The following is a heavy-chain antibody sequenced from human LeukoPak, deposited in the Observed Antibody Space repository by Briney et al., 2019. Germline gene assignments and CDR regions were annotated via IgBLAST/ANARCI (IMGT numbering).Heavy chain of an antibody. J-gene: IGHJ4*02. CDR2: INQGGSET. D-gene: IGHD6-6*01. CDR3: ARLIGDRTIYDY. V-gene: IGHV3-7*01. CDR1: GFTFRTYW. Sequence: PGGSLRLSCAASGFTFRTYWMSWVRRAPGKGLEWVASINQGGSETYYVESVKGRFTISRDNAMNSFFLQMNSLRAEDTAVYYCARLIGDRTIYDYWGQGTLVTVSS.